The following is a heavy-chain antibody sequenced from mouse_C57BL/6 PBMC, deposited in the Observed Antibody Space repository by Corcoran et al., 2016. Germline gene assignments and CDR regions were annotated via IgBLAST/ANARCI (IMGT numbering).Heavy chain of an antibody. J-gene: IGHJ4*01. CDR1: GYTFTTYG. V-gene: IGHV9-3*01. D-gene: IGHD2-12*01. CDR3: ARENYIY. Sequence: QIQLVQSGPELKKPGETVKISCKASGYTFTTYGMSWVKQAPGKGLKWMGWINTYSGVPTYADDFKGRFAFSLETSASTDYLQINNLKNEDTATYFCARENYIYWGQGTSVTVSS. CDR2: INTYSGVP.